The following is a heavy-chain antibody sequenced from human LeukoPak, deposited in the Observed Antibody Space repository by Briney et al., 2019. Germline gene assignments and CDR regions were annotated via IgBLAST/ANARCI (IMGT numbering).Heavy chain of an antibody. J-gene: IGHJ3*02. V-gene: IGHV4-4*07. D-gene: IGHD6-13*01. CDR2: IYTSGST. CDR1: GGSISSYY. Sequence: SETLSLTCTVSGGSISSYYWSWIWQPAGKGLEWIGCIYTSGSTNYNPSVKSRVTMSVDTSKNQFSLKLSSVTAADTAVYYCARGYSSSWADDAFDIWGQGTMVTVSS. CDR3: ARGYSSSWADDAFDI.